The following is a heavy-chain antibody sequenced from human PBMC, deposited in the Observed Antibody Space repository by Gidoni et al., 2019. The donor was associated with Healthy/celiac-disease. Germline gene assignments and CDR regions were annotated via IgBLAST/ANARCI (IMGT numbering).Heavy chain of an antibody. CDR2: ISRSTSYI. J-gene: IGHJ4*02. V-gene: IGHV3-21*01. D-gene: IGHD3-3*01. CDR1: GFTFSSYT. CDR3: ARGGRVLESAGVGGVPSNYFDS. Sequence: EVQLVDSGGGLVKPGGSLRVSCPSSGFTFSSYTLTWVRQAPGKGLEWVASISRSTSYIYYEDSVKGRFTISRDNAKNSLYLQMNRLRAEDTAVYYCARGGRVLESAGVGGVPSNYFDSWGQGTLVTVSS.